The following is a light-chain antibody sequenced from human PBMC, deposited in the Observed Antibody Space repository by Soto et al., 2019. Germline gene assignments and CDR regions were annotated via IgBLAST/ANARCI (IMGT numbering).Light chain of an antibody. J-gene: IGKJ4*01. CDR3: MQALQTSLT. CDR1: QSLLHSNGYNY. CDR2: LGS. Sequence: DTVMTQSPLSLPVTPGEPASISCRSSQSLLHSNGYNYLDWFLQKPGQSPQLLIYLGSNRSSGVPDRFSGSGSGTDFTLKISRVEAGDVGAYFCMQALQTSLTFGGGAKVDIK. V-gene: IGKV2-28*01.